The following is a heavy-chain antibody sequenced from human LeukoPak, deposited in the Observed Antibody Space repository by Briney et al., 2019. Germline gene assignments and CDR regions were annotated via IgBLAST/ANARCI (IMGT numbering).Heavy chain of an antibody. Sequence: SETLSLTCTVSGGSIISYYWSWIRQPPGKGLEWIGSIYYSGGTYYNPSLKSRVTISVDTSKNQFSLKLSSVTAADTAVYYCARHFDYSNYYYYYMDVWGKGTTVTVSS. CDR3: ARHFDYSNYYYYYMDV. D-gene: IGHD4-11*01. J-gene: IGHJ6*03. CDR1: GGSIISYY. CDR2: IYYSGGT. V-gene: IGHV4-59*05.